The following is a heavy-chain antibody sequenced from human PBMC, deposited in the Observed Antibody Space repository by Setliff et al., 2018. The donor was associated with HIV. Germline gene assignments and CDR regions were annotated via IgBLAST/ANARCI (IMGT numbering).Heavy chain of an antibody. D-gene: IGHD1-1*01. J-gene: IGHJ6*03. Sequence: GASVKVSCKASGGTFRTYAISWVRQAPGQGLEWMGGIIPMLRVAKYAQNLQDRVTITADKSTGTAYMELSGLRSEDTAVYYCARGSNPTGNYDFHFLDVWGKGTTGTVSS. V-gene: IGHV1-69*10. CDR1: GGTFRTYA. CDR3: ARGSNPTGNYDFHFLDV. CDR2: IIPMLRVA.